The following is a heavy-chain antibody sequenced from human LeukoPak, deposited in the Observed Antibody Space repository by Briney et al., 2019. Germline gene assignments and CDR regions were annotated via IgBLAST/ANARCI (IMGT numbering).Heavy chain of an antibody. V-gene: IGHV1-2*06. D-gene: IGHD2-2*01. Sequence: ASVRVSCKASGYTFTGYYMHWVRRAPGQGLEWMGRINPNSGGTNYAQKFQGRVTMTRDTSISTAYMELNRLRSDDTAVYYCASGRYCSSTSCQRGNWFDPWGQGTLVTVSS. CDR1: GYTFTGYY. CDR3: ASGRYCSSTSCQRGNWFDP. J-gene: IGHJ5*02. CDR2: INPNSGGT.